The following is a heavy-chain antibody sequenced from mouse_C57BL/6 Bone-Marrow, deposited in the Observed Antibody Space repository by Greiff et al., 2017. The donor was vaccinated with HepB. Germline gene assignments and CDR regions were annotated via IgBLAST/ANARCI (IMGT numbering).Heavy chain of an antibody. CDR2: ISDGGSYT. CDR3: ARDPSTVVATDWFAY. Sequence: EVMLVESGGGLVKPGGSLKLSCAASGFTFSSYAMSWVRQTPEKRLEWVATISDGGSYTYYPDNVKGRFTISRDNAKNNLYLQMSHLKSEDTAMYYCARDPSTVVATDWFAYWGQGTLVTVSA. V-gene: IGHV5-4*01. J-gene: IGHJ3*01. D-gene: IGHD1-1*01. CDR1: GFTFSSYA.